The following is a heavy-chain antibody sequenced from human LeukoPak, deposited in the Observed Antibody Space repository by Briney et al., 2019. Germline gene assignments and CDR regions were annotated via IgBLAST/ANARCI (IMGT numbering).Heavy chain of an antibody. CDR2: IYPGDSDT. Sequence: LGESLKISCKGSGYSFTNYWIGWVRQMPGKGLEWVAIIYPGDSDTRYSPSFQGQVTISADKSISTAYPQWSSLKASDTAIYYCARPNYGGTYDHWYFDLWGCGTLVTVSS. V-gene: IGHV5-51*01. D-gene: IGHD1-26*01. CDR3: ARPNYGGTYDHWYFDL. CDR1: GYSFTNYW. J-gene: IGHJ2*01.